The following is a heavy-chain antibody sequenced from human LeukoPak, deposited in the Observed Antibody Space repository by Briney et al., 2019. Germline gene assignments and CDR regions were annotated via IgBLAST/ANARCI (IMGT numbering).Heavy chain of an antibody. V-gene: IGHV4-4*07. D-gene: IGHD3-22*01. CDR2: IYTSGST. Sequence: SETLSLTCIVSGGSISSYYWSWIRQPAGKGLEWIGRIYTSGSTNYNPSLKSRVTMSVDTSKNQFSLKLSSVTAADTAVYYCARDGGYYDSRGYYYSGTYYFDYWGQGTLVTVSS. CDR1: GGSISSYY. J-gene: IGHJ4*02. CDR3: ARDGGYYDSRGYYYSGTYYFDY.